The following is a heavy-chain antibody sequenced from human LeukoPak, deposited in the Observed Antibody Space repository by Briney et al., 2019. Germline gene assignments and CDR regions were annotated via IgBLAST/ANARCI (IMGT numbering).Heavy chain of an antibody. J-gene: IGHJ4*02. CDR2: VNRDGSGK. CDR1: GVTFINYW. CDR3: ARVEYSGNGNLY. Sequence: GGSLRLSCAGSGVTFINYWMTWVRQVPGKGLEWVANVNRDGSGKYYLPSVRGRFTISKDDAKGSLYLQMDSLRPEDTAIYYCARVEYSGNGNLYWGQGTLVTVSS. D-gene: IGHD5-12*01. V-gene: IGHV3-7*01.